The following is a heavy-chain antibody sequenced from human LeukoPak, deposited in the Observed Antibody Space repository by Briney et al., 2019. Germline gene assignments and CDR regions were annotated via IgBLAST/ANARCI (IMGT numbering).Heavy chain of an antibody. CDR3: ARAQKRIVVVPAAIELSYYYYGMDV. V-gene: IGHV1-2*02. D-gene: IGHD2-2*01. J-gene: IGHJ6*02. Sequence: ASVKVSCKASGYTFTGYCMHWVRQAPGQGLEWMGWINPNSGGTNYAQKFQGRVTMTRDTSISTAYMELSRLRSDDTAVYYCARAQKRIVVVPAAIELSYYYYGMDVWGQGTTVTVSS. CDR1: GYTFTGYC. CDR2: INPNSGGT.